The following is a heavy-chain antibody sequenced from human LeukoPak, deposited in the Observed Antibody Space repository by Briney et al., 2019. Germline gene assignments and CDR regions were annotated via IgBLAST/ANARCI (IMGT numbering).Heavy chain of an antibody. CDR3: AREGNYYGSGYSRYMDV. V-gene: IGHV3-33*01. D-gene: IGHD3-10*01. J-gene: IGHJ6*03. Sequence: GGSLRLSCAASGFTFSSYGMHWVRQAPGKGLEWVAVIWYDGSNKYYADSVKGRFTISRDNSKNTLYLQMNSLRAEDTAVYYCAREGNYYGSGYSRYMDVWGKGTTVTVSS. CDR1: GFTFSSYG. CDR2: IWYDGSNK.